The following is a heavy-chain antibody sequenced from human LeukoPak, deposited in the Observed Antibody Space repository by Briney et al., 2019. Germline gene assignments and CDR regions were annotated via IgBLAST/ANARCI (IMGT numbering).Heavy chain of an antibody. J-gene: IGHJ4*02. D-gene: IGHD2-15*01. Sequence: SETLSLTCSVSGDSINSNYWSWMRQPPGKGLEWIGYIYYGGSTNYNPSLKSRVSMSVDTSKNQFSLTLSSLTAADTAVYHCARLLAGCPGGRCRAHFDYWGQGTLVTVSS. V-gene: IGHV4-59*01. CDR3: ARLLAGCPGGRCRAHFDY. CDR2: IYYGGST. CDR1: GDSINSNY.